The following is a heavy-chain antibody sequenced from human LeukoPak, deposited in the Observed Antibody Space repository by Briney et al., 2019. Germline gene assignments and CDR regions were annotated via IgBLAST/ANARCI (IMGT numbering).Heavy chain of an antibody. Sequence: GGSLRLSCAASGFTFSSYSMNWVRQAPGKGLEWVSSISSSSSYIYYADSVKGRFTISRDNAKNSLYLQMNSLRAEDTAVYYCARDMTTVPDADYWGQGTLVTVSS. D-gene: IGHD4-17*01. J-gene: IGHJ4*02. V-gene: IGHV3-21*01. CDR3: ARDMTTVPDADY. CDR1: GFTFSSYS. CDR2: ISSSSSYI.